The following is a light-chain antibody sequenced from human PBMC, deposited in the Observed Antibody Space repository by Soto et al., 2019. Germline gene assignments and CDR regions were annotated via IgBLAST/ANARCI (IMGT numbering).Light chain of an antibody. V-gene: IGKV1-33*01. J-gene: IGKJ4*01. CDR3: QHYDQLPPHS. CDR1: QDIENY. CDR2: DAS. Sequence: DIQMSQSPSSLSASVGDRVTITCQASQDIENYLNWYQQKPGKAPNLLIYDASNLKTGVPSRFSGIEAGTHFTFTNSSLQPDDIATYYGQHYDQLPPHSFGGGTKVESK.